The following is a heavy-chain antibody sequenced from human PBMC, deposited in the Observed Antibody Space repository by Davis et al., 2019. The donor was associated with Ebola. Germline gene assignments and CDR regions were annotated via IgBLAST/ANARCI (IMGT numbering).Heavy chain of an antibody. CDR1: GFTFSSYG. Sequence: GESLKISCAASGFTFSSYGMHWVRQAPGKGLEWVAVIWYDGSNKYYADSVKGRFTISRDNSKNTLYLQINTLRDEDTAMYYCARADSSDNLSFYYGMDVWGKGTTVTVVS. J-gene: IGHJ6*04. CDR3: ARADSSDNLSFYYGMDV. CDR2: IWYDGSNK. V-gene: IGHV3-33*08. D-gene: IGHD3-22*01.